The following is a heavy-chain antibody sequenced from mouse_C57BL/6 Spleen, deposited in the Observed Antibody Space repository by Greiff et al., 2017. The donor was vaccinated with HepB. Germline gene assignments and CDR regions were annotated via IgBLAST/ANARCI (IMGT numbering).Heavy chain of an antibody. CDR2: IYPGSGST. CDR1: GYTYTSYW. J-gene: IGHJ2*01. Sequence: QVQLQQPGAELVKPGASVKMSCKASGYTYTSYWITWVKQRPGQGLEWIGDIYPGSGSTNYNEKFKSKATLTVDTSSSTAYMQLSSLTSEDSAVYFCARREYYGSSYGSHFDYWGQGTTLTVSS. V-gene: IGHV1-55*01. D-gene: IGHD1-1*01. CDR3: ARREYYGSSYGSHFDY.